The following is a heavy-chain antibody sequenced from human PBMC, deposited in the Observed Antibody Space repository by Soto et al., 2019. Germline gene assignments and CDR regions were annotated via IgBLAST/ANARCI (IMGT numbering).Heavy chain of an antibody. V-gene: IGHV1-69*13. D-gene: IGHD6-19*01. CDR2: IIPIFGTA. CDR1: GGTFSSYA. Sequence: SVKVSCKASGGTFSSYAISWVLQAPGQGLEWMGGIIPIFGTANYAQKFQGRVTITADESTSTAYMELSSLRSEDTAVYYCARARAGSDAFDIWGQGTMVTVSS. CDR3: ARARAGSDAFDI. J-gene: IGHJ3*02.